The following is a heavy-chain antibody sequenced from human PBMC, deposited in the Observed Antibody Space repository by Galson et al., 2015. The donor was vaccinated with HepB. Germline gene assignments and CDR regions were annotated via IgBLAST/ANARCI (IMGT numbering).Heavy chain of an antibody. CDR3: ARADGAYSSSSLYYYYYGMDV. D-gene: IGHD6-13*01. V-gene: IGHV3-48*02. Sequence: SLRLSCAASGFTFSSYSMNWVRQAPGKGLEWVSYISSSSSTIYYADSVKGRFTISRDNAKNSLYLQMNSLRDEDTAVYYCARADGAYSSSSLYYYYYGMDVWGQGTTVTVSS. CDR2: ISSSSSTI. CDR1: GFTFSSYS. J-gene: IGHJ6*02.